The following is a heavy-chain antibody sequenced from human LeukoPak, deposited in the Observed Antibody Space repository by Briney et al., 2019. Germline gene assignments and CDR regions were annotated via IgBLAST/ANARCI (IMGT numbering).Heavy chain of an antibody. CDR2: IYYSGST. V-gene: IGHV4-39*01. D-gene: IGHD5-18*01. CDR1: GGSISSSSYY. CDR3: ARSGRSYGYVGRNNEVDY. J-gene: IGHJ4*02. Sequence: QPSETLSLTCTVSGGSISSSSYYWGWIRQPPGKGLEWIGSIYYSGSTYYNPSLKSRVTISVDTSKNQFSLKLSSVTAADTAVYYCARSGRSYGYVGRNNEVDYWGQGTLVTVSS.